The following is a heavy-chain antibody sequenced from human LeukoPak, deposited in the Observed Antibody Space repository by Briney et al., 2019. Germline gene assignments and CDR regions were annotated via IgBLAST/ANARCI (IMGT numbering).Heavy chain of an antibody. CDR3: AKRGGNYGPFDY. CDR1: GFTFSSYA. D-gene: IGHD1-26*01. CDR2: ISTSGGTT. Sequence: PGRSLRLSCAASGFTFSSYAMTWVRQAPGKGLNWVSIISTSGGTTFYADSVKGRFTISRDNSKNTLYLQMNSLRAEDTAVHYCAKRGGNYGPFDYWGQGTLATVSS. J-gene: IGHJ4*02. V-gene: IGHV3-23*01.